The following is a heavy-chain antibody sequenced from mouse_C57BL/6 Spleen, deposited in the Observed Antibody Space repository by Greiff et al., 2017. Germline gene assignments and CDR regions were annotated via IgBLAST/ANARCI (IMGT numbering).Heavy chain of an antibody. CDR2: INPSSGYT. CDR3: ANYYGSSPFGY. V-gene: IGHV1-4*01. Sequence: QVQLKQSGAELARPGASVKMSCKASGYTFTSYTMHWVKQRPGQGLEWIGYINPSSGYTKYNQKFKDKATLTADKSSSTAYMQLSSLTSEDSAVYYCANYYGSSPFGYWGQGTTLTVSS. D-gene: IGHD1-1*01. CDR1: GYTFTSYT. J-gene: IGHJ2*01.